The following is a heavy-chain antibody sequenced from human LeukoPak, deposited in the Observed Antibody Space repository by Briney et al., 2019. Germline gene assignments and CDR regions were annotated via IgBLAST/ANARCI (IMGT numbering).Heavy chain of an antibody. V-gene: IGHV4-34*01. Sequence: SETLSLTCAVYGGSFSGYYWSWIRQPPGKGLEWIGEINHSGSTNYNPSLKSRVTISVDTSKNQFSLKLSSVTAADTAVYYCARDGGYSYGYVRLSYWGQGTLVTVSS. CDR2: INHSGST. CDR3: ARDGGYSYGYVRLSY. CDR1: GGSFSGYY. J-gene: IGHJ4*02. D-gene: IGHD5-18*01.